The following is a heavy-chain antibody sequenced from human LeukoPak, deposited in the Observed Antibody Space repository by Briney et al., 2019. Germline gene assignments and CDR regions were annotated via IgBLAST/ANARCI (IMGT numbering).Heavy chain of an antibody. CDR3: ARGRDSAFDI. Sequence: SQTLSLTCTISGDSVSSSGVAWDCIRQSPSRGLECLGRTYYRSNDYAISVKGRITINLDTSKNQFSLQLYSVAPEDPAVYYCARGRDSAFDIWGQGTMVTVSS. D-gene: IGHD2-15*01. J-gene: IGHJ3*02. CDR2: TYYRSN. V-gene: IGHV6-1*01. CDR1: GDSVSSSGVA.